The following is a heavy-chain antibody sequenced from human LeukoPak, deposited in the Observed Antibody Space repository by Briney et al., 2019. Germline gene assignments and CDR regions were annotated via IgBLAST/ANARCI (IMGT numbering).Heavy chain of an antibody. J-gene: IGHJ4*02. V-gene: IGHV3-30*18. CDR3: ANGVSSSSWYGRVDY. Sequence: GGSLRLSCAASGFTFSSYGMHWVRQAPGKGLEWVAVISFDGSNKYYADSVRGRFTISRDNSKNTLYLQMNSLRGEDTAVYYCANGVSSSSWYGRVDYWGQGTVVTVSS. CDR1: GFTFSSYG. CDR2: ISFDGSNK. D-gene: IGHD6-13*01.